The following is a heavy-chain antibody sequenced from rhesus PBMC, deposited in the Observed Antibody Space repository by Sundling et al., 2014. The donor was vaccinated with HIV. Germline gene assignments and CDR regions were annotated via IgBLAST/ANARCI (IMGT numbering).Heavy chain of an antibody. Sequence: EVQLVETGGGLVQPGGSLKLSCVASGFTFSSYDMSWVRQAPGRGLEWVSAINSGGTSTNYADSVKGRFTISRDNSKNTLSLQMDSLRAEDTAVYYCAKSRYYNFWTGRYIYYYGLDSWGQGVVVTVSS. CDR1: GFTFSSYD. V-gene: IGHV3-103*01. CDR2: INSGGTST. D-gene: IGHD3-3*01. CDR3: AKSRYYNFWTGRYIYYYGLDS. J-gene: IGHJ6*01.